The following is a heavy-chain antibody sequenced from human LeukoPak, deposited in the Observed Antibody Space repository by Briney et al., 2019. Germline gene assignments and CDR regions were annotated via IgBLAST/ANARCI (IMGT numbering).Heavy chain of an antibody. D-gene: IGHD3-10*01. J-gene: IGHJ3*02. CDR3: ARDWPYYYGSGSSEDDAFDI. Sequence: TTGGSLRLSCSASGFTFRTYSMNWVRQAPAKGLEWVSSISSSGDYKYYADSLKGRFTISRDNAKNTLYLQMNSLRAEDTAVYYCARDWPYYYGSGSSEDDAFDIWGQGTMVTVSS. V-gene: IGHV3-21*01. CDR2: ISSSGDYK. CDR1: GFTFRTYS.